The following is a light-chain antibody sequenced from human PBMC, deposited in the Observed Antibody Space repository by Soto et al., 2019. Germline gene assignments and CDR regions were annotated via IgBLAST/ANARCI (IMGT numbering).Light chain of an antibody. CDR1: QTNSSW. CDR2: KAS. CDR3: QHYNCYSEA. J-gene: IGKJ1*01. V-gene: IGKV1-5*03. Sequence: IQMTQAPSPPSVSVGDRVTTPFWASQTNSSWLAWYQQKPGKAPKLLIYKASTLKSGIPSRFSGSGSGTEFTLTISRLQPDDFATYFCQHYNCYSEAFGQGTKVDIK.